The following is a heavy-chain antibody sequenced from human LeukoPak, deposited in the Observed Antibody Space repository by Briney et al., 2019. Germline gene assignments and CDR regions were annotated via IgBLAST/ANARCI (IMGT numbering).Heavy chain of an antibody. CDR2: ILHGGSEK. D-gene: IGHD2-15*01. Sequence: GGSLRLSCATSGFTFSSYGMHWGRQAPGKGLEWLAVILHGGSEKHYAESVKGRFAISRDSSKTTLYLQMSSLTAEDTAIYYCAKGLGVGYCSGGSCYNNWLDPWGQGTLVTVSS. CDR3: AKGLGVGYCSGGSCYNNWLDP. CDR1: GFTFSSYG. V-gene: IGHV3-33*03. J-gene: IGHJ5*02.